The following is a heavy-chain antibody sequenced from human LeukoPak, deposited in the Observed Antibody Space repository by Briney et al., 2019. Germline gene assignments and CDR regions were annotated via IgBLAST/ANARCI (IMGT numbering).Heavy chain of an antibody. CDR1: GFTFSSYD. D-gene: IGHD3-3*01. J-gene: IGHJ4*02. V-gene: IGHV3-30*18. CDR2: ISYDGSNK. Sequence: PGRSLRLFCASSGFTFSSYDMHCVRQAPGKGLEWGAVISYDGSNKYYADSVKGRFTISRDNSKNTLYLQMDSLRAEDTAVYYCAKDPLGFSRSSPGDYWGQGTLVTVSS. CDR3: AKDPLGFSRSSPGDY.